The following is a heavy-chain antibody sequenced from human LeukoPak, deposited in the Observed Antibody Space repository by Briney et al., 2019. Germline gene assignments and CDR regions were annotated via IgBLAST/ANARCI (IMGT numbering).Heavy chain of an antibody. V-gene: IGHV3-66*02. CDR2: IYSGGST. D-gene: IGHD4-17*01. CDR1: GFTVSSNY. Sequence: GGSLRLSCAASGFTVSSNYMIWVRQAPGKGLEWVSVIYSGGSTYYADSVKGRFTISRDNSKNTLYLQMNSLRTEDTAVYYCARDLRGDYAFDYWGQGTLVTVSS. CDR3: ARDLRGDYAFDY. J-gene: IGHJ4*02.